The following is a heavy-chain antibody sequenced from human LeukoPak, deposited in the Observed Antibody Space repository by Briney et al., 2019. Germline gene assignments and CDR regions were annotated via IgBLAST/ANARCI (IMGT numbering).Heavy chain of an antibody. CDR2: INHSGST. CDR3: AGRVPVPSVRGVIQNYYYYGMDV. CDR1: VGSFSGYY. Sequence: PAETLSLTCAVYVGSFSGYYWSWIRQPPGKGLEWIGEINHSGSTNYNPSLKSRVTISVDTSKNQFSLKLSSVTAADTAVYYCAGRVPVPSVRGVIQNYYYYGMDVWGQGTTVTVSS. V-gene: IGHV4-34*01. D-gene: IGHD3-10*01. J-gene: IGHJ6*02.